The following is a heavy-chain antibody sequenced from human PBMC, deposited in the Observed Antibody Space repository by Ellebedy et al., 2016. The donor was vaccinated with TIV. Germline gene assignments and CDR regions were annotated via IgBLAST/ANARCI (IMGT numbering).Heavy chain of an antibody. D-gene: IGHD1-26*01. J-gene: IGHJ4*02. CDR1: GFTFSSYS. V-gene: IGHV3-48*02. Sequence: GESLKISXAASGFTFSSYSMNWVRQAPGKGLEWVSYISSSSSTIYYADSVKGRFTISRDNAKNSLYLQMNSLRDEDTAVYYCARGGLRGRAHSDYWGQGTLVTVSS. CDR3: ARGGLRGRAHSDY. CDR2: ISSSSSTI.